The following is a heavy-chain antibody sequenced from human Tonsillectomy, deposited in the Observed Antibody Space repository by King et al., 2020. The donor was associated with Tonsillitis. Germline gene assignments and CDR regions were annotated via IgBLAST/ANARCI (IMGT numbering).Heavy chain of an antibody. CDR1: GFTFSNYA. Sequence: VQLVESGGGLVQPGGSLRLSCAASGFTFSNYAMSWVRQAPGKGLEWVSAISGSGGRTYYADSVKGRFTISRDNSKDTLYLQMHSLRAEDMAVYYCAKDVKGTFDIWGQGTMVTVSS. CDR2: ISGSGGRT. CDR3: AKDVKGTFDI. J-gene: IGHJ3*02. V-gene: IGHV3-23*04.